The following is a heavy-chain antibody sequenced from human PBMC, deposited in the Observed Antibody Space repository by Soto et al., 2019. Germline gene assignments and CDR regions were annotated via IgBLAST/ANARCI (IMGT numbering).Heavy chain of an antibody. CDR2: ISAYNGNT. Sequence: QVQLVQSGAEVKKPGASVKVSCKASGYTFTSYGLSWVRQAPGQGLEWMGWISAYNGNTNYAQKLQGRVTMTTDTSTSTAYMELRSLRSDDTAVYYCARDGTRGSYNWNNPGTDYCCQGTLVTVSS. J-gene: IGHJ4*02. CDR1: GYTFTSYG. CDR3: ARDGTRGSYNWNNPGTDY. V-gene: IGHV1-18*04. D-gene: IGHD1-20*01.